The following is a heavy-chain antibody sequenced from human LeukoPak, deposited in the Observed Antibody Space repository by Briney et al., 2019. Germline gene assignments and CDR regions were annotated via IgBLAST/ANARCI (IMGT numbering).Heavy chain of an antibody. V-gene: IGHV3-33*01. J-gene: IGHJ6*02. D-gene: IGHD3-22*01. CDR2: IWYDGSNN. Sequence: GGSLRLSCPASGFTFSSYGMHWVRQAPGKGLEWVAVIWYDGSNNYYADSVKGRFTISRANSKNTLYPQMNSLRAEDTAVYYCSRSSDPGYDSSGYCYIDPYYYGMDVWGQGSTVTVSS. CDR1: GFTFSSYG. CDR3: SRSSDPGYDSSGYCYIDPYYYGMDV.